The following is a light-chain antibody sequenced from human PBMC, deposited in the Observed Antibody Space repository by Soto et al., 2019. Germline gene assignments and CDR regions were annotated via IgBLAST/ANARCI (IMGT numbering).Light chain of an antibody. V-gene: IGKV1-33*01. CDR3: QHYASLPPT. J-gene: IGKJ2*01. CDR2: DAS. Sequence: DLQMTQSPSSLSASVGDRVTIPCQAGRDVGNYLNWFQQKRGKALKLLIYDASNLELGVSLRFSASGSGTDFTFTIRSLQPEDFATYYCQHYASLPPTFGQGTRLEMK. CDR1: RDVGNY.